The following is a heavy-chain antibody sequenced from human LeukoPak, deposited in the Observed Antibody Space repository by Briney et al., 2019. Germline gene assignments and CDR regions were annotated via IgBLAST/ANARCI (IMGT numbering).Heavy chain of an antibody. CDR2: ISYDGSKK. D-gene: IGHD2-21*02. CDR1: GFTFSSYA. J-gene: IGHJ4*02. V-gene: IGHV3-30-3*01. CDR3: ARDGGDRYWAWFDY. Sequence: GGSLRLSCAASGFTFSSYAMHCVREAPGKGLEWVAVISYDGSKKYYADSVKGRLTISRDNSKNTRYLQMNSLRAEDTAVYYCARDGGDRYWAWFDYWGQGTLVTVSS.